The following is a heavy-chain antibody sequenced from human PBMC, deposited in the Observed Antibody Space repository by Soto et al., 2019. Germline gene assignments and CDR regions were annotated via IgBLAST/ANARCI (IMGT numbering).Heavy chain of an antibody. V-gene: IGHV3-30*18. J-gene: IGHJ4*02. D-gene: IGHD3-10*01. Sequence: QVQLVESGGGVVQPGRSLRLSCVASGFTFSGYGLHWARQAPGKGLEWVAFISSDGSNKYYADSVKGRFTISRDNSENTLFLQMNSLRSEDSAVYYCANTELTMVVNLDVWGKGTQVTVSS. CDR1: GFTFSGYG. CDR2: ISSDGSNK. CDR3: ANTELTMVVNLDV.